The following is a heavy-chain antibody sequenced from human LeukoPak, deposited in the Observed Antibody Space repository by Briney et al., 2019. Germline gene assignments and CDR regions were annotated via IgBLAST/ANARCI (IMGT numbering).Heavy chain of an antibody. CDR3: ASHYSSGSYRYTGSFDS. V-gene: IGHV4-39*07. J-gene: IGHJ4*02. CDR2: INHSGTT. Sequence: SETLSLTCTVSGGSISSGAYYWSWIRQPPGKGLEWIGEINHSGTTNYSPSLKSRVSISVDTSKNQFSLKLNSVTAADAAMYYCASHYSSGSYRYTGSFDSWGQGMLVNVSS. CDR1: GGSISSGAYY. D-gene: IGHD3-16*02.